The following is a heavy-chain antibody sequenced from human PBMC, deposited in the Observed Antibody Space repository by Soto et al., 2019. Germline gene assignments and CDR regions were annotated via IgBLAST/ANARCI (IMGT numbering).Heavy chain of an antibody. CDR2: IYYSGST. V-gene: IGHV4-59*01. CDR3: ARANSSSGAFDI. J-gene: IGHJ3*02. D-gene: IGHD6-6*01. Sequence: SETLSLTCTVSGGSISSYYWSWIRQPPGKGLEWIGYIYYSGSTNYNPSLKSRVTISVDTSKNQFSLKLSSVTAADTAVYYCARANSSSGAFDIWGQGTMVTVSS. CDR1: GGSISSYY.